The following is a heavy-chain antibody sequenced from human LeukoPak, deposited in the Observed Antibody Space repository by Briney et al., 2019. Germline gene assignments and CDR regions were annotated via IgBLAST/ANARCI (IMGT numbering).Heavy chain of an antibody. CDR1: GYTFTGYY. Sequence: ASVKVSCKASGYTFTGYYMHWVRQAPGKGLEWMGGFDPEDGETIYAQKFQGRVTMTEDTSTDTAYMELSSLRSEDTAVYYCATAGSIAAAVDYWGQGTLVTVSS. D-gene: IGHD6-13*01. J-gene: IGHJ4*02. CDR2: FDPEDGET. CDR3: ATAGSIAAAVDY. V-gene: IGHV1-24*01.